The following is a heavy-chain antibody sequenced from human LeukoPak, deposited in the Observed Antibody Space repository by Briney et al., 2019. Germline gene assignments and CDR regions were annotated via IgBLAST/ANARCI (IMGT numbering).Heavy chain of an antibody. CDR3: AKAPGWPAGRSGSLLY. CDR2: INHSGIT. J-gene: IGHJ4*02. V-gene: IGHV4-34*01. Sequence: SETLSLTCAVYGGSFSGDYWIWIRQTPEKGLEWIGEINHSGITNYNPSFKSRVAMSVDTSKNQFSLKLSSVTAADTAIYYCAKAPGWPAGRSGSLLYWGQGTLVTVSS. D-gene: IGHD1-26*01. CDR1: GGSFSGDY.